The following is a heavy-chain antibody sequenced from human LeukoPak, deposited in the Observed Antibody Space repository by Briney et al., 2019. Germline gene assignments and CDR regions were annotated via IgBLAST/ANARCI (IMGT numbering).Heavy chain of an antibody. J-gene: IGHJ4*02. D-gene: IGHD2-2*01. Sequence: GGSLRLSCAASGFTFRNYGMHWVRQAPGKGLEWVALVWYEGDIKWYADSVKGRFTISRDNSKNTLYLLMNSLRAEDTAIYYCARVYQSTSGRAIDYWGQGTLVTVSS. CDR3: ARVYQSTSGRAIDY. V-gene: IGHV3-33*01. CDR1: GFTFRNYG. CDR2: VWYEGDIK.